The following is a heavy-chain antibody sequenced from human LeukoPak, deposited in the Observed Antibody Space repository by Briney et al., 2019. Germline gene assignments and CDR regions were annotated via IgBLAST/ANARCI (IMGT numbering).Heavy chain of an antibody. D-gene: IGHD3-3*01. J-gene: IGHJ4*02. Sequence: GGSLRLSCAASGFTFSTFAMHWVRLSPEKGLEWVSSITGSGPYILYADSVKRRFTISRDNTKNLLYLEMNSLRAEDTAMYYCACGLEDFDYWGQGTLVTVSS. CDR2: ITGSGPYI. CDR3: ACGLEDFDY. CDR1: GFTFSTFA. V-gene: IGHV3-21*06.